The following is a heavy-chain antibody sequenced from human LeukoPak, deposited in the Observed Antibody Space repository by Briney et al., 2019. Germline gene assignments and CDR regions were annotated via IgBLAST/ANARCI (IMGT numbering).Heavy chain of an antibody. CDR2: VSGGGSST. D-gene: IGHD6-13*01. CDR1: GFTFSSYA. V-gene: IGHV3-23*01. J-gene: IGHJ4*02. Sequence: GGSLRLSCAASGFTFSSYAMSWVRQAPGKGLEWVSGVSGGGSSTYYADSVKGRFTISRDNSKNMLYLQMNSLRAEDTAVYYCAKDLYTSRYACCFDYWGQGTLVTVSS. CDR3: AKDLYTSRYACCFDY.